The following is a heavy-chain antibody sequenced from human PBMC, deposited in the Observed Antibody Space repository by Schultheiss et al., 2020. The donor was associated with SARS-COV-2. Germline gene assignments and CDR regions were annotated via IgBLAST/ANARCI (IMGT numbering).Heavy chain of an antibody. J-gene: IGHJ5*02. CDR3: ARSGLASDFAYNWFDP. CDR1: GGSFSGYY. V-gene: IGHV4-59*10. Sequence: SETLSLTCAVYGGSFSGYYWSWIRQPPGKGLEWIGRIYTSGSTNYNPSLKSRVTISVDTSKNQFSLKLTSVTAADTAVYYCARSGLASDFAYNWFDPWGQGTLVTVSS. CDR2: IYTSGST. D-gene: IGHD2-21*02.